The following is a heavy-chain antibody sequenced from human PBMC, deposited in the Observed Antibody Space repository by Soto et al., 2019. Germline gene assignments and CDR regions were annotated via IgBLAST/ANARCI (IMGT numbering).Heavy chain of an antibody. J-gene: IGHJ4*02. V-gene: IGHV1-18*04. CDR1: GYTFSSYS. CDR3: ARDNGYYDL. CDR2: ISTYSGNT. Sequence: GASVKVSCKTSGYTFSSYSINWVRQAPGQGLEWMAWISTYSGNTHYAERVQGRVTVTLDKSARTAFMEMRGLTSDDTAVYFCARDNGYYDLWGQGTLVTV.